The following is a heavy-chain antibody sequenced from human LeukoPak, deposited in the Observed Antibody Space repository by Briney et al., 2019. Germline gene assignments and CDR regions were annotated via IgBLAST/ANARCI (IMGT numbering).Heavy chain of an antibody. D-gene: IGHD3-9*01. CDR2: INHSGST. V-gene: IGHV4-34*01. CDR3: ARGGRSYDILTGYYRGTVDAFDI. CDR1: GDSISSYY. J-gene: IGHJ3*02. Sequence: SETLSLTCTVSGDSISSYYWSWIRQPPGKGLEWIGEINHSGSTNYNPSLKSRVTISVDTSKNQFSLKLSSVTAADTAVYYCARGGRSYDILTGYYRGTVDAFDIWGQGTMVTVSS.